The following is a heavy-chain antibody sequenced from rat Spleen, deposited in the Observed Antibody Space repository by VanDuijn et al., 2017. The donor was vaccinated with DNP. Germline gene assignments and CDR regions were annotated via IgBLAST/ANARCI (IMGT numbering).Heavy chain of an antibody. CDR1: GFTFNDYY. Sequence: EVQLVESGGGLVQPGRSLKLSCAVSGFTFNDYYMAWVRQAPGKGLEWVASISYEGSSTYYGDSVKGRFTISRDNAQSTLYLQMDSLRSEDTATYYCTTGARPWGQGVMVTVSS. CDR2: ISYEGSST. V-gene: IGHV5-20*01. CDR3: TTGARP. J-gene: IGHJ2*01.